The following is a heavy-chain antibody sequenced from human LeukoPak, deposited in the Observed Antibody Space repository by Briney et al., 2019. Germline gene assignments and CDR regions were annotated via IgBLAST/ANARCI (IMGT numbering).Heavy chain of an antibody. Sequence: SVKVSCKASGGTFSSYAISWVRQAPGQGLEWMGRIIPIFGAANYAQKFQGRVTITTDESTSTAYMELSSLRSEDTAVYYCARDGKYYYDSSGYSSIDYWGQGTLVTVSS. J-gene: IGHJ4*02. CDR3: ARDGKYYYDSSGYSSIDY. CDR1: GGTFSSYA. D-gene: IGHD3-22*01. V-gene: IGHV1-69*05. CDR2: IIPIFGAA.